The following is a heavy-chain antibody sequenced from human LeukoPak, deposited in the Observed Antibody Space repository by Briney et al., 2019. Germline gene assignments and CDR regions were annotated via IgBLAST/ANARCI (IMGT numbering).Heavy chain of an antibody. Sequence: GGSLRLSCAASGFTFTDYYMSWIRQAPGKGLEWVAYISSTSKIKYTTIYYSDSVKGRFTISGDDAKDSLYLQMDSLRAEDTAIYYCARSGLYFCNWFDPWGQGTLVTVSS. CDR3: ARSGLYFCNWFDP. J-gene: IGHJ5*02. CDR1: GFTFTDYY. D-gene: IGHD2-2*02. CDR2: ISSTSKIKYTTI. V-gene: IGHV3-11*01.